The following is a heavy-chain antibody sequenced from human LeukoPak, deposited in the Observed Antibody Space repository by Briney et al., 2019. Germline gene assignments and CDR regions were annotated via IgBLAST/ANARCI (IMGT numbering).Heavy chain of an antibody. CDR2: ISSSSSTI. J-gene: IGHJ4*02. D-gene: IGHD6-13*01. V-gene: IGHV3-48*04. CDR3: ARDRFSVSAAGNYDY. Sequence: GGSLRLSCAASGFTFSSYSMNWVRQAPGKGLEWVSYISSSSSTIYYADSVKGRFTISRDNAKNSLYLQMNSLRAEDTAVYYCARDRFSVSAAGNYDYWGQGTLVTVSS. CDR1: GFTFSSYS.